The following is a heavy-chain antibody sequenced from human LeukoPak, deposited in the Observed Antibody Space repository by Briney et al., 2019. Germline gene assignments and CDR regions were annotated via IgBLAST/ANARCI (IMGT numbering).Heavy chain of an antibody. V-gene: IGHV3-23*01. CDR2: ISGSGGST. CDR1: GFTFSSYA. J-gene: IGHJ4*02. D-gene: IGHD2-15*01. CDR3: AKAEDIVVVVAATSFDY. Sequence: GGSLRLSCAASGFTFSSYAMSWVRQAPGKGLEWVSAISGSGGSTYYADPVKGRFTISRDNSKNTLYLQMNSLRAEGTAVYYCAKAEDIVVVVAATSFDYWGQGTLVTVPS.